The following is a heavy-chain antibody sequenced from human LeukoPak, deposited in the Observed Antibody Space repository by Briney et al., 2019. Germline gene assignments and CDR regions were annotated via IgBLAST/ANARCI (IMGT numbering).Heavy chain of an antibody. Sequence: PGGSLRLSXAASGFTFSDYYMSWIRQAPGKGLEWVSYISSSGSTIYYADSVKGRFTISRDNAKNSLYLQMNSLRAEDTAVYYCARGDGGDFTRYYYYYYMDVWGKGTTVTVSS. J-gene: IGHJ6*03. CDR3: ARGDGGDFTRYYYYYYMDV. V-gene: IGHV3-11*04. CDR2: ISSSGSTI. D-gene: IGHD2-21*01. CDR1: GFTFSDYY.